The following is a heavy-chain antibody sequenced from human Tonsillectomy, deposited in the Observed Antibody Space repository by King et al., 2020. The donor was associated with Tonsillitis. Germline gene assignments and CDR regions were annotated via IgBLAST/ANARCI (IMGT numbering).Heavy chain of an antibody. V-gene: IGHV3-30-3*01. CDR3: AAFDSAGYYGGFDY. J-gene: IGHJ4*02. Sequence: VQLVESGGGVVQPGTSLKLSCAASRFTFYSYSMHWVRQAPGKGLEWVAVISYDGSNKYYADSVKGRFTISRDNSKNTLYLQMNSLRAEDTAVYYCAAFDSAGYYGGFDYWGQGTLVTVSS. CDR1: RFTFYSYS. D-gene: IGHD3-22*01. CDR2: ISYDGSNK.